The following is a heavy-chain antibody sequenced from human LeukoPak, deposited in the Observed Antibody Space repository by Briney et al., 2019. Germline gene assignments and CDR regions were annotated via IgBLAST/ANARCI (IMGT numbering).Heavy chain of an antibody. Sequence: ASVKVSCKASGYIFINYGISWVRQAPGQGLEWMGWISAYNGNTDYAQKFQGRVTMTTDTSTTTAYMEVRSLRSDDTAVYYCARLQFGGSISRYYYSYTDFWGKGSTVTVSS. D-gene: IGHD5-24*01. V-gene: IGHV1-18*01. CDR1: GYIFINYG. J-gene: IGHJ6*03. CDR3: ARLQFGGSISRYYYSYTDF. CDR2: ISAYNGNT.